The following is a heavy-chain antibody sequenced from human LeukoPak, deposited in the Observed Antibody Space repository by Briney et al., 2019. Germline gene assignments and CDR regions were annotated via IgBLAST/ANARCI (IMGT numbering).Heavy chain of an antibody. D-gene: IGHD5-24*01. CDR1: GGSINKYH. V-gene: IGHV4-59*01. CDR3: ARDPGDGYSVWYFDL. J-gene: IGHJ2*01. CDR2: IYYTGST. Sequence: PSETLSLTCTVSGGSINKYHWSWIRQPPGKGLEWIGYIYYTGSTSYNPSLKSRVTISVDTSKNQFSLKVSSVTAADTALYYRARDPGDGYSVWYFDLWGRGTLVTVSS.